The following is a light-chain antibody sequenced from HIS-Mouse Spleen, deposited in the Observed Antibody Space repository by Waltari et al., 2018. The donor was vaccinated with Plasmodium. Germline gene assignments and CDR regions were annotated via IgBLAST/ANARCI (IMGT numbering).Light chain of an antibody. CDR1: QSSSSW. CDR3: QQYNSYSYT. CDR2: KAS. J-gene: IGKJ2*01. V-gene: IGKV1-5*03. Sequence: DIQMTQSPSPLSASVGDRVTITCRASQSSSSWLAWYPQKPGKAPKLLIYKASRLESWVPARFSGSGSGTEFTLTISSLQPDEFATYDCQQYNSYSYTFGQGTKLEIK.